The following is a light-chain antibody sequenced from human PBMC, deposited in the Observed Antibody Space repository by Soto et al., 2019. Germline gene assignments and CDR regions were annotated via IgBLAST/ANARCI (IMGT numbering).Light chain of an antibody. Sequence: QSALTQPASVSGSPGQSITISCTGTSSDVGGYNYVSWYQQHPGKAPKLTIYEVSNRPSGVSNRFSGSKSGNTASLTISGLQAEDEADYYCSSYTSSSTRCVFGTGTKLTVL. CDR2: EVS. J-gene: IGLJ1*01. V-gene: IGLV2-14*01. CDR3: SSYTSSSTRCV. CDR1: SSDVGGYNY.